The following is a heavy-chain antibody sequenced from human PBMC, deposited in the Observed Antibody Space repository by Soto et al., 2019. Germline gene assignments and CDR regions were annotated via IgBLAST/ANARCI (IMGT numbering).Heavy chain of an antibody. Sequence: ASETLSLTCTVSGGSISSYYWSWIRQPPGKGLEWIGYIYYSGSTNYNPSLKSRVTISVDTSKNQFPLKLSSVTAADTAVYYCARDRSPAYGGNSGFDYWGQGTLVTVSS. V-gene: IGHV4-59*01. J-gene: IGHJ4*02. D-gene: IGHD4-17*01. CDR2: IYYSGST. CDR1: GGSISSYY. CDR3: ARDRSPAYGGNSGFDY.